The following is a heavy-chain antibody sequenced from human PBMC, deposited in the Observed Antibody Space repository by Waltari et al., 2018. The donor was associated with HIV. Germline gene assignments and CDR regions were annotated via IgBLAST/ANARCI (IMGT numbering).Heavy chain of an antibody. V-gene: IGHV4-61*02. Sequence: QVQLQESGPGLVKPSQTLSLTCPVSGGSISSGSYYWSWIRQPAGKGLEWIGRIYTSGSTNYNPSLKSRVTISVDTSKNQFSLKLSSVTAADTAVYYCARDSLLGYYYGMDVWGQGTTVTVSS. J-gene: IGHJ6*02. CDR1: GGSISSGSYY. CDR3: ARDSLLGYYYGMDV. CDR2: IYTSGST.